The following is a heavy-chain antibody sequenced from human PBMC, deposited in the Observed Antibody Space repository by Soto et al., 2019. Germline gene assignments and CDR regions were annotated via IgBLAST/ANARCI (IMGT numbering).Heavy chain of an antibody. CDR3: ARHGFYGDYSSNYFDP. CDR2: IYPSDSDT. V-gene: IGHV5-51*01. Sequence: GESLKISCKGSGYSFTNYWIAWVRQMPGKGLEYMGIIYPSDSDTRYSPSFQGQVTISADKSISTAYLQWSSLKASDTAIYYCARHGFYGDYSSNYFDPWGQGTLVNVSS. CDR1: GYSFTNYW. J-gene: IGHJ5*02. D-gene: IGHD4-17*01.